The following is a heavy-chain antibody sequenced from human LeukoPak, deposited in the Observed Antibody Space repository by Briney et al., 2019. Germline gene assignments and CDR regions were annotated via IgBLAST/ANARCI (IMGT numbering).Heavy chain of an antibody. CDR1: GGSISSSSYY. V-gene: IGHV4-39*07. CDR2: INHSGST. CDR3: ARCARLVVPAARGNWFDP. Sequence: SETLSLTCTVSGGSISSSSYYWSWIRQPPGKGLEWIGEINHSGSTNYNPSLKSRVTISVDTSKNQFSLKLSSVTAADTAVYYCARCARLVVPAARGNWFDPWGQGTLVTVSS. J-gene: IGHJ5*02. D-gene: IGHD2-2*01.